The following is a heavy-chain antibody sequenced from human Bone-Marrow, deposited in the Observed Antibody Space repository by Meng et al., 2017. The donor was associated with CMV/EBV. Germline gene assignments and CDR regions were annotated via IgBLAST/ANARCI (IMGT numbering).Heavy chain of an antibody. J-gene: IGHJ6*02. CDR1: GFTVSSNY. CDR2: IYSGGST. CDR3: ARDKRVVPAAIAHYYGMDV. Sequence: GGSLRLSCAASGFTVSSNYMNWVRQAPGKGLEWVSVIYSGGSTYYADSVKGRFTISRDNSKNTLYLQMNSLRAEDTAVYYCARDKRVVPAAIAHYYGMDVWGQGTTVTVSS. D-gene: IGHD2-2*01. V-gene: IGHV3-53*01.